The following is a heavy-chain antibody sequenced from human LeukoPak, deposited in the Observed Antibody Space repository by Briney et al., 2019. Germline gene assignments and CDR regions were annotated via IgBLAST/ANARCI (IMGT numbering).Heavy chain of an antibody. V-gene: IGHV3-11*01. J-gene: IGHJ4*02. CDR3: ASVARLLAD. CDR1: GFTFSDYY. CDR2: ISQSGADV. Sequence: GGSLRHSCAASGFTFSDYYMNWIRQAPGKGLEYIAYISQSGADVSYADSVKGRFTVSRDNAKNSVFLQMDSLTAEDTAVYYCASVARLLADWGQGTLVTVSS. D-gene: IGHD3-9*01.